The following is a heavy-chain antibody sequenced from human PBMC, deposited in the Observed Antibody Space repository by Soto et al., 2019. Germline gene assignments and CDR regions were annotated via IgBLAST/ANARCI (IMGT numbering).Heavy chain of an antibody. D-gene: IGHD3-22*01. Sequence: PSETLSLTCTVSGGSISSYYWSWIRQPPGKGLEWIGYIYYSGSTNYNPSLKSRVTISVDTSKNQFSLKLSSVTAADTAVYYCARVKFYYDSSGYYSRPYYGMDVWGQGTTVPV. CDR2: IYYSGST. V-gene: IGHV4-59*08. CDR1: GGSISSYY. CDR3: ARVKFYYDSSGYYSRPYYGMDV. J-gene: IGHJ6*02.